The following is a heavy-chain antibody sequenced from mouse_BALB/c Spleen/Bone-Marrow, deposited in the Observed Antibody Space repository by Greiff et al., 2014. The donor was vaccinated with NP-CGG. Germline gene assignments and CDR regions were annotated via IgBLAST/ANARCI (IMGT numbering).Heavy chain of an antibody. V-gene: IGHV1S81*02. J-gene: IGHJ2*01. Sequence: VQLQQSGAELVKPGTSVKLSRKASGYTFTTYYMYWVKQRPGQGLEWIGEINPNNGGTNFKEKFKSKATLTVDKSSSTAYMQPSSLTSEDSAVYYCTRGRTWDFDYWGQGTTLTVSS. CDR1: GYTFTTYY. CDR2: INPNNGGT. CDR3: TRGRTWDFDY. D-gene: IGHD4-1*01.